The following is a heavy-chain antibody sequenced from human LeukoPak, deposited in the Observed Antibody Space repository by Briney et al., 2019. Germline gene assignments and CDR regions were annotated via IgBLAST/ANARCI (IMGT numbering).Heavy chain of an antibody. V-gene: IGHV4-4*07. CDR1: GGSISNYY. Sequence: SETLSLTCTVSGGSISNYYWSWIRQPAGKGLEWIGRIYSSGSTNYNPSLNSRVTMSVDTSKNQFSLKLSSVTAADTAVYYCANLYYDSTTRYNYYMDVWGKGTTVTVSS. D-gene: IGHD3-22*01. CDR3: ANLYYDSTTRYNYYMDV. CDR2: IYSSGST. J-gene: IGHJ6*03.